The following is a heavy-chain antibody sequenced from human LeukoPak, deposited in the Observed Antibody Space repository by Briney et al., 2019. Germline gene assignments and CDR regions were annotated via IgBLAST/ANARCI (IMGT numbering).Heavy chain of an antibody. J-gene: IGHJ3*02. Sequence: ASVSVSCEASGYRFSRSGLTWVRQAPGQGPEWMGWISTVNGNSHYAQNFQGRVTLTTDTSTNTAHMELRSLRSDDTAIYYCARGRDSDNGWGAFDIWGQGTMVTVSS. V-gene: IGHV1-18*01. CDR2: ISTVNGNS. CDR3: ARGRDSDNGWGAFDI. CDR1: GYRFSRSG. D-gene: IGHD1-26*01.